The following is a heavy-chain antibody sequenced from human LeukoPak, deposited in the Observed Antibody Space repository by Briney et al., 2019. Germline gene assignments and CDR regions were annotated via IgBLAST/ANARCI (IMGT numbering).Heavy chain of an antibody. V-gene: IGHV3-23*01. CDR3: AKNLRSMPPLPLDY. J-gene: IGHJ4*02. CDR2: ISGSGGTT. D-gene: IGHD2-2*01. CDR1: GFTFSSHA. Sequence: PGGSLRLSCAGSGFTFSSHAMSWVRHAPGKGLEWVLAISGSGGTTYYADSVKDRFTISRDNSKKTVFLQMNSLRAEDTAVYYCAKNLRSMPPLPLDYWGQGTLVTVSS.